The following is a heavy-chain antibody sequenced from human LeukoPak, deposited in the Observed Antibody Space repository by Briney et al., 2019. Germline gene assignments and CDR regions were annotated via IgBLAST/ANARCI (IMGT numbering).Heavy chain of an antibody. CDR2: IRADGSAE. J-gene: IGHJ4*02. D-gene: IGHD6-19*01. CDR3: ARWLYTSGWGIDC. V-gene: IGHV3-7*01. CDR1: GFTFNNYY. Sequence: GGSLRLSCATSGFTFNNYYMTWARQAPGKGLEWVGSIRADGSAEFYVDSVRGRFTISRDNAKDSLYLQMNSLRAEDTAVYYCARWLYTSGWGIDCWGQGTLVTVSS.